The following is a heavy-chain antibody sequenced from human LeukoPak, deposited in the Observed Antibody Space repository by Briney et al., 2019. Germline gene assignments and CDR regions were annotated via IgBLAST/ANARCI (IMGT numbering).Heavy chain of an antibody. CDR2: IRYDGSNK. D-gene: IGHD6-6*01. V-gene: IGHV3-30*02. CDR1: VVTFSSYG. Sequence: GGSLRLSCAASVVTFSSYGMHWVRQAPGKGLEWVAFIRYDGSNKYYADSVKGRFTISIDNSKNTLYLQMNSLRAEDTAVYYCAKDKRYSSSGVDYWGQGTLVTVSS. J-gene: IGHJ4*02. CDR3: AKDKRYSSSGVDY.